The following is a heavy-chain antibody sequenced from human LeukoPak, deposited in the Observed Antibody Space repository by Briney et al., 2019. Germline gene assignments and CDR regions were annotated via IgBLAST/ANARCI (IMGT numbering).Heavy chain of an antibody. CDR1: TFTISDYW. J-gene: IGHJ4*02. CDR2: ISYDGNFK. CDR3: ARDQLAYSGYDTLFAY. V-gene: IGHV3-30*03. D-gene: IGHD5-12*01. Sequence: GGSLRLSCAASTFTISDYWMSWVRQAPGKGLEWVAVISYDGNFKYYADSVKGRITVSRDNSKNTVPLQMNSLRPEDTAVYYCARDQLAYSGYDTLFAYWGQGTLVTVS.